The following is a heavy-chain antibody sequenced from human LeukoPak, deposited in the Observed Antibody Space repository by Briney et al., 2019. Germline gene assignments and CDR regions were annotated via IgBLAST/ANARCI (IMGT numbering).Heavy chain of an antibody. CDR1: GFTFTFSSYG. CDR3: AKERYRNGEIFDY. CDR2: ISYDGSNK. V-gene: IGHV3-30*18. Sequence: AGGSLRLSCAASGFTFTFSSYGMHWVRQAPGKGLEWVAFISYDGSNKYYADSVKGRFTISRDNSKNTLYLQMYSLRAEDTAVYYCAKERYRNGEIFDYWGQGTLVTVSS. D-gene: IGHD5-18*01. J-gene: IGHJ4*02.